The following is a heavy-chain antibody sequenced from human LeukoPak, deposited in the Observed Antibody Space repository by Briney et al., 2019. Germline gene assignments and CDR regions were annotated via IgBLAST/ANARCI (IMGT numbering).Heavy chain of an antibody. D-gene: IGHD3-10*01. J-gene: IGHJ5*01. CDR3: ARGPPDFYNSGSYYNGYNWFDS. CDR1: GGSISTSSYS. V-gene: IGHV4-39*07. CDR2: IYYTGST. Sequence: SETLSLTCTVSGGSISTSSYSWGWIRQPPGKGLEWIGTIYYTGSTNYNPSLKSRVTISVDTSKNQFSLTLTSVTAADTAVYYCARGPPDFYNSGSYYNGYNWFDSWGQGTLVTVSS.